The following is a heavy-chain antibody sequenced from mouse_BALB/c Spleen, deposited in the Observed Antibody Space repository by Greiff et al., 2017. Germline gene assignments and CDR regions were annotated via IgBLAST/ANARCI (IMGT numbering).Heavy chain of an antibody. D-gene: IGHD2-14*01. J-gene: IGHJ3*01. CDR2: ISDGGSYT. Sequence: EVQRVESGGGLVKPGGSLKLSCEASGYTFTDYYMYWVRQTPGQSLEWVATISDGGSYTYYPDSVKGRFTISRDNAKNNLYLQMSSLKSEDTAMYYCAREGSYYRYGFAYWGQGTLVTVSA. CDR3: AREGSYYRYGFAY. V-gene: IGHV5-4*02. CDR1: GYTFTDYY.